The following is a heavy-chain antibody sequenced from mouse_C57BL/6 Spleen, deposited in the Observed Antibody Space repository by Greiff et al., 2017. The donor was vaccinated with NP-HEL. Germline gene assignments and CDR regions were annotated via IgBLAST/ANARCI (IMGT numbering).Heavy chain of an antibody. CDR1: GYAFTNYL. D-gene: IGHD2-4*01. V-gene: IGHV1-54*01. CDR2: INPGSGGT. Sequence: VHLVESGAELVRPGTSVKVSCKASGYAFTNYLIEWVKQRPGQGLEWIGVINPGSGGTNYNEKFKGKGTLTADKSSSTAYMQLSILTSEDSAVYFCARSATFYYDYDTWFAYWGQGTLVTVSA. J-gene: IGHJ3*01. CDR3: ARSATFYYDYDTWFAY.